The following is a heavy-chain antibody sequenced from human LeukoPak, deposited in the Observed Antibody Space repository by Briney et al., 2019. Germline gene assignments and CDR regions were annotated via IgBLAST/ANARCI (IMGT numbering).Heavy chain of an antibody. CDR3: AREGGGSHWADY. V-gene: IGHV3-21*01. D-gene: IGHD1-26*01. J-gene: IGHJ4*02. CDR2: ISSSSSYI. Sequence: GGSLRLSCAASGFTFSSYSMNWVRQAPGKRLELVSSISSSSSYIYYADSVKGRFTISRDNAKNSLYLQMNSLRAEDTAVYYCAREGGGSHWADYWGQGTLVTVSS. CDR1: GFTFSSYS.